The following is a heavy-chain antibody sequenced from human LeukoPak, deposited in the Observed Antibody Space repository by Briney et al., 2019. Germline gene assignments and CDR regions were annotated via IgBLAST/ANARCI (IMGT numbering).Heavy chain of an antibody. CDR3: ARGYAFDI. CDR1: GFTFSSSA. CDR2: IKQDGSEK. J-gene: IGHJ3*02. Sequence: GGSLRLSCAASGFTFSSSAMSWVRLAPGKGLEWVANIKQDGSEKYYVDSVKGRFTISRDNAKNSLYLQMNSLRAEDTAVYYCARGYAFDIWGQGTMVTVSS. V-gene: IGHV3-7*04.